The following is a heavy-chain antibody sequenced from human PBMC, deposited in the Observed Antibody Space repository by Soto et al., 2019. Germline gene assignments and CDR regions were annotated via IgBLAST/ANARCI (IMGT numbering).Heavy chain of an antibody. CDR2: IYYSGST. Sequence: SETLSLTCTVSGGSISSGGYYWSWIRQHPGKGLEWIGYIYYSGSTYYNPSLKSRVTISVDTSKNQFSLKLSSVTAADTAVYYCARLRRTGAFDIWGQGTMVTVSS. CDR1: GGSISSGGYY. V-gene: IGHV4-31*03. CDR3: ARLRRTGAFDI. D-gene: IGHD4-17*01. J-gene: IGHJ3*02.